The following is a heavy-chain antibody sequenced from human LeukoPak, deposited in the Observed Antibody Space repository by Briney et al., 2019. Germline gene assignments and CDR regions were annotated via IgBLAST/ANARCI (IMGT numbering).Heavy chain of an antibody. D-gene: IGHD4-23*01. CDR1: GFTFSSYA. CDR2: ISGSGGST. J-gene: IGHJ4*02. CDR3: ARLVYGGNSPIDY. Sequence: GGSLRLSCAASGFTFSSYAMSWVRQAPGKGLEWVSAISGSGGSTYYADSVKGRFTISRDNAKNSLYLQTNSPRAEDTAVYYCARLVYGGNSPIDYWGQGTLVTVSS. V-gene: IGHV3-23*01.